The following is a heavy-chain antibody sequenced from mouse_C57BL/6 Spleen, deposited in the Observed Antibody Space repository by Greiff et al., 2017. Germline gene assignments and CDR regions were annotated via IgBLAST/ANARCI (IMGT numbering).Heavy chain of an antibody. Sequence: EVKLVESGAGLVKPGGSLKLSCAASGFTFSSYAMSWVRQTPEKRLEWVAYISSGGDYSYYADTVKGRFTISRDNARNTLYLQMSRLKSEDTAMYYCTRARDEYDGGFGYWGQGTLVTVSA. CDR1: GFTFSSYA. D-gene: IGHD2-4*01. CDR3: TRARDEYDGGFGY. V-gene: IGHV5-9-1*02. J-gene: IGHJ3*01. CDR2: ISSGGDYS.